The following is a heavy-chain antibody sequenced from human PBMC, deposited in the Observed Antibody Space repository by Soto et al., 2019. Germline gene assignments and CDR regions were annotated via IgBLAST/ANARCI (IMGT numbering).Heavy chain of an antibody. D-gene: IGHD1-1*01. CDR2: ISPYTGNT. J-gene: IGHJ4*02. CDR1: GYTFIKYG. Sequence: QVQLVQSGAEVKKPGASVKVSCKASGYTFIKYGFTWVRQAPGQGLEWMGWISPYTGNTNYAHKLQGRVTMTTDTSTSTAYMELRSLRSDDTAVYYCARLQLGTDIFDYWGQGILVTVSS. V-gene: IGHV1-18*01. CDR3: ARLQLGTDIFDY.